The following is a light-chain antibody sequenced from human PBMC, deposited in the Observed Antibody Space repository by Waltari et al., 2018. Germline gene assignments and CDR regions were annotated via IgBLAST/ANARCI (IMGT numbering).Light chain of an antibody. J-gene: IGKJ1*01. CDR3: QQLHTYPPWT. CDR2: SAS. CDR1: QGIGIF. Sequence: DVQLTQSPSFVSASVGDRVTITCRASQGIGIFLDWYQPKPGTAPKLLIFSASTLQTGVPSRFSGSGSWTYFTLTISNLQPEDFATYYCQQLHTYPPWTFGPGTRVEMK. V-gene: IGKV1-9*01.